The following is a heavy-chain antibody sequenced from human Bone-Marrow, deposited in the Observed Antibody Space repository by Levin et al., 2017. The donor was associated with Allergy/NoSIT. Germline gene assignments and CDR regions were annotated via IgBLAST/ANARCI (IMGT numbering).Heavy chain of an antibody. Sequence: PGGSLRLSCAASGFTFSSYAMHWVRQAPGKGLEWVAVISYDGSNKYYADSVKGRFTISRDNSKNTLYLQMNSLRAEDTAVYYCARGGNSSGWYIYWYFDLWGRGTLVTVSS. J-gene: IGHJ2*01. V-gene: IGHV3-30-3*01. CDR1: GFTFSSYA. D-gene: IGHD6-19*01. CDR2: ISYDGSNK. CDR3: ARGGNSSGWYIYWYFDL.